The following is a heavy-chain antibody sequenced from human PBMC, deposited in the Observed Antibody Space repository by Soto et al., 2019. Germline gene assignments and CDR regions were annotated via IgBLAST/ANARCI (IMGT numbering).Heavy chain of an antibody. V-gene: IGHV3-23*01. CDR3: AKDRVDYGDYRGLAY. D-gene: IGHD4-17*01. CDR1: GFTFSSYA. J-gene: IGHJ4*02. Sequence: EVQLLESGGGLVQPGGSLRLSCAASGFTFSSYAMTWVRQAPGKGLEWVSAISGSGTNRYYADSVKGRFTISRDNSKNTLYLQMNSLRAEDTAVYYCAKDRVDYGDYRGLAYWGQGTLVTVSS. CDR2: ISGSGTNR.